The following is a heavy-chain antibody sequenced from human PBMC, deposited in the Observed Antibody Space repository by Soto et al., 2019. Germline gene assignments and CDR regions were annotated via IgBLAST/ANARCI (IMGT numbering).Heavy chain of an antibody. CDR1: GFILGDAW. CDR2: VQRKSDGETT. CDR3: VAGSPFEY. D-gene: IGHD1-26*01. J-gene: IGHJ4*02. V-gene: IGHV3-15*02. Sequence: DVQLEDSGGAWVRPGGSLSLSCAGSGFILGDAWLSWVRQAPGKGLEWVGRVQRKSDGETTDYAAPVTGRFTISRDDSKPTVYLQMNSLKIEDKGIYYCVAGSPFEYRCQGRLVTVSS.